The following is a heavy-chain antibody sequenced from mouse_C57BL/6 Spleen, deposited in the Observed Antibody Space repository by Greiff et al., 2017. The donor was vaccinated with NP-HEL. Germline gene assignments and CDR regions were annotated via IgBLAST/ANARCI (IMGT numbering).Heavy chain of an antibody. CDR2: ISSGSSTI. Sequence: DVKLVESGGGLVKPGGSLKLSCAASGFTFSDYGMHWVRQAPEKGLEWVAYISSGSSTIYYADTVKGRFTISRDNAKNTLFLQMTSLRSEDTAMYYCARDAYDYFDYWGQGTTLTVSS. V-gene: IGHV5-17*01. J-gene: IGHJ2*01. CDR3: ARDAYDYFDY. CDR1: GFTFSDYG. D-gene: IGHD2-12*01.